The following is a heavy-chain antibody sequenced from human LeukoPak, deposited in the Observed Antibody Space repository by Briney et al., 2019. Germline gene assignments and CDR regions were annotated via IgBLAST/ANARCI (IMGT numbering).Heavy chain of an antibody. J-gene: IGHJ4*02. V-gene: IGHV1-2*02. Sequence: ASVKVSCKASGYTFTDYYIHWVRQAPGQGLEFMGWINPNSGGTNYAQRFRGRVTMTRDTSILTSYMELTRLTSDDTAEYYCARGISSGYGNWGQGTLVTVSS. CDR1: GYTFTDYY. CDR3: ARGISSGYGN. D-gene: IGHD6-25*01. CDR2: INPNSGGT.